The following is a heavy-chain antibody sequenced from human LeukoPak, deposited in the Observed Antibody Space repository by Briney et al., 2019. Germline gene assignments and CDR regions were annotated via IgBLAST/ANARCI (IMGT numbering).Heavy chain of an antibody. CDR2: INPSGGST. V-gene: IGHV1-46*01. Sequence: GASVKVSCKAFGYTLTRHYMHWVRQAPGQGLEWMGIINPSGGSTNYAQKLQGRVTMTRDTFTSTVYMELSSLRFEDTAVYYCGSWAGEAKNGLWSGPFDYWGQGILVTVSS. CDR1: GYTLTRHY. J-gene: IGHJ4*02. CDR3: GSWAGEAKNGLWSGPFDY. D-gene: IGHD3-3*01.